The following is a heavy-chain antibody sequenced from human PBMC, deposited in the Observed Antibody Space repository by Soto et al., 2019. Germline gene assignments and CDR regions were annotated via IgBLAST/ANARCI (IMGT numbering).Heavy chain of an antibody. D-gene: IGHD5-12*01. CDR3: ARWDGYADL. Sequence: EVQLLESGGGLVQPGGSLRLSCAVSGFSIDTYSFAWVRQTPAKGLQWVSGISVSGDKTFYIDSVLGRFTISRDISKNTLSLQMHNLRVEDSAIYFCARWDGYADLWGRGTLVTVSS. J-gene: IGHJ4*01. CDR1: GFSIDTYS. V-gene: IGHV3-23*01. CDR2: ISVSGDKT.